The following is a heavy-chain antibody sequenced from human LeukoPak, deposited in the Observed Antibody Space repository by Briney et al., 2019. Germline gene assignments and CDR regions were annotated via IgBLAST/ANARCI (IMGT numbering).Heavy chain of an antibody. D-gene: IGHD3-9*01. CDR2: INPSGGGR. CDR1: GYTFTSYY. Sequence: ASVKVSCKASGYTFTSYYIHWVRQAPGQGLEWMGIINPSGGGRTYARKFQGRVTMTRDMSTSTVYMELSSLRSEDTAVYYCARERPYYDILTGYYMGRGNWFDPWGQGTLVTVSS. V-gene: IGHV1-46*01. J-gene: IGHJ5*02. CDR3: ARERPYYDILTGYYMGRGNWFDP.